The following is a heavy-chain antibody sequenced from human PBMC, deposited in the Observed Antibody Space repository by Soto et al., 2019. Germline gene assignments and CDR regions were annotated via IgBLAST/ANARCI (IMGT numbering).Heavy chain of an antibody. CDR1: GFTFSTYS. CDR2: ISTSTSYI. D-gene: IGHD5-18*01. V-gene: IGHV3-21*01. Sequence: PGGSLRLSCAASGFTFSTYSMNWVRQAPGKGLEWVSSISTSTSYIYYADSVKGRFTISRDNTKNSLYLQMYSLRAEDTAVYYCARRDTALVRVDYYYMDVWGKGTTVTVSS. J-gene: IGHJ6*03. CDR3: ARRDTALVRVDYYYMDV.